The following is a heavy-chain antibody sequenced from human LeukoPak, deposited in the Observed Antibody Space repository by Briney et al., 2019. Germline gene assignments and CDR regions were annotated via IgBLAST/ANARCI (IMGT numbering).Heavy chain of an antibody. D-gene: IGHD6-13*01. CDR1: GFNFSSYW. V-gene: IGHV3-74*01. J-gene: IGHJ4*02. CDR2: INTDGSTT. Sequence: GGSLRLSCAASGFNFSSYWMHWVRQAPGKGLVWVSRINTDGSTTNYADSVQGRFTISRHNAEHTLYLQMNRLRAEDTAVYYCARGSPAAVWGQGALVTVSS. CDR3: ARGSPAAV.